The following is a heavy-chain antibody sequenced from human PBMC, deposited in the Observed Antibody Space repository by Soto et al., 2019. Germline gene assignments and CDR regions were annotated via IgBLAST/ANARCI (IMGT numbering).Heavy chain of an antibody. V-gene: IGHV1-18*01. D-gene: IGHD3-22*01. CDR2: ISAYNGNT. CDR1: GYTLTSYG. CDR3: ARDYDSSGYHWDNWFDP. J-gene: IGHJ5*02. Sequence: ASVKVSCKASGYTLTSYGISWVRQAPGQGLEWMGWISAYNGNTNYAQKLQGRVTMTTDTSTSTAYMELRSLRSDDTAVYYCARDYDSSGYHWDNWFDPWGQGTLVTVSS.